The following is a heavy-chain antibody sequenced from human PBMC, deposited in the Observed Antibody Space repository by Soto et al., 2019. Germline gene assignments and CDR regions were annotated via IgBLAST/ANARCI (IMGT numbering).Heavy chain of an antibody. D-gene: IGHD3-9*01. CDR2: ISSSSSYI. CDR1: GFTFSSYS. CDR3: ASGPRDWLLGGAYFDY. V-gene: IGHV3-21*01. J-gene: IGHJ4*02. Sequence: PGGSLRLSCAASGFTFSSYSMNWVRQAPGKGLEWVSSISSSSSYIYYADSVKGRFTISRDNAKNSLYLQMNSLRAEDTAVYYCASGPRDWLLGGAYFDYWGQGTLVTVSS.